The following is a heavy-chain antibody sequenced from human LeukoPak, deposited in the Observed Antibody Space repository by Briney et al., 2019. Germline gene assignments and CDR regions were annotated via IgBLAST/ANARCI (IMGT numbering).Heavy chain of an antibody. CDR3: ASSAAPLYNWFDP. V-gene: IGHV5-51*01. Sequence: GESLKISCKGSGYSFTSYWIGWVRQMPGKGLEWRGIIYPGDSDTRYSPSFQGQVTISADKSISTAYLQWSSLKGSDTAMYYCASSAAPLYNWFDPWGQGTLVTVSS. J-gene: IGHJ5*02. D-gene: IGHD6-25*01. CDR1: GYSFTSYW. CDR2: IYPGDSDT.